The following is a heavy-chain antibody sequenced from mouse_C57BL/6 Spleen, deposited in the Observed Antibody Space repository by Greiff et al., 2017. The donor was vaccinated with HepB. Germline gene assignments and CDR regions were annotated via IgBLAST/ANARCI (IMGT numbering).Heavy chain of an antibody. J-gene: IGHJ4*01. V-gene: IGHV1-62-2*01. CDR2: FYPGSGSI. D-gene: IGHD2-2*01. CDR3: ARHEEGYGYDLYYAMDY. CDR1: GYTFTEYT. Sequence: QVTLKESGAELVKPGASVKLSCKASGYTFTEYTIHWVKQRSGQGLEWIGWFYPGSGSIKYNEKFKDKATLTADKSSSTVYMELRRLTSEDSAVYFCARHEEGYGYDLYYAMDYWGQGTSVTVSS.